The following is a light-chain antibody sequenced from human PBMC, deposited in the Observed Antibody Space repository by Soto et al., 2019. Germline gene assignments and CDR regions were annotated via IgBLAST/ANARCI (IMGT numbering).Light chain of an antibody. V-gene: IGKV1-8*01. Sequence: AIRMTQSPSSLSASTGDRVTITCRASQGISSYLAWYQQKPGKAPKLLIYAASTLQSGVQSRFSGSGSGTDFTLTISCLQSEDFATYYCQQYYSYPQTFGQGTKVEIK. CDR1: QGISSY. CDR2: AAS. CDR3: QQYYSYPQT. J-gene: IGKJ1*01.